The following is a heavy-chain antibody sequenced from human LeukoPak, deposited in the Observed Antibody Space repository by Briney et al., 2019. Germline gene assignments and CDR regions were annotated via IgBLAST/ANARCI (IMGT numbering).Heavy chain of an antibody. D-gene: IGHD1-1*01. CDR1: GGSISSSSYY. CDR2: IYYSGST. V-gene: IGHV4-39*01. Sequence: ASETLSLTCTVSGGSISSSSYYWGWIRQPPGKGLEWIGSIYYSGSTYYNPSLKSRVTISVDTSKNQFSLKLSSVTAADTAVYYCARGQLSFDYWGQGTLVTVSS. CDR3: ARGQLSFDY. J-gene: IGHJ4*02.